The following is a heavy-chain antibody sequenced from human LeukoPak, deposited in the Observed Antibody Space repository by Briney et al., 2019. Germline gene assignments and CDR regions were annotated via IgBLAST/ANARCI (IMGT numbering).Heavy chain of an antibody. CDR3: ARGGEVTIFGVVIIESWAGYYYGMDV. Sequence: GGSLRLSCAASGFTFSSYSMNWVRQAPGKGLEWVSSISSSSSYIYYAVSVKGLFTISRDNAKNSLYLHMNSLRAEDTAVYDCARGGEVTIFGVVIIESWAGYYYGMDVWGQGTTVTVSS. CDR1: GFTFSSYS. CDR2: ISSSSSYI. D-gene: IGHD3-3*01. J-gene: IGHJ6*02. V-gene: IGHV3-21*01.